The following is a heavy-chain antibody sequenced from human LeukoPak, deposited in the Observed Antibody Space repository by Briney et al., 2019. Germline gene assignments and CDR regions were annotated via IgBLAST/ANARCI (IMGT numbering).Heavy chain of an antibody. CDR3: ASGTRPYDFWSGYYGIFDY. CDR2: ISGSGGST. D-gene: IGHD3-3*01. J-gene: IGHJ4*02. Sequence: GGSLRLSCAASGFTFSSYAMSWVRQAPGKGLEWVSAISGSGGSTYYADSVKGRFTISRDNSKNTLYLQMNSLRAEDTAVYYCASGTRPYDFWSGYYGIFDYWGQGTLVTVSS. CDR1: GFTFSSYA. V-gene: IGHV3-23*01.